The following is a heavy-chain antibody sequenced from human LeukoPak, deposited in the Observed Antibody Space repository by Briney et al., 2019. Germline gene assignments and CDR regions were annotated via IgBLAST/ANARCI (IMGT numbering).Heavy chain of an antibody. CDR2: IYYTGST. Sequence: SETLSLTCSVSGGSISSLYWSWIRQPPGKGLEWIGYIYYTGSTNYNPSLKSRVTMFVDMSKNQFSLRLSSVTAADTAVYYCASHRAYSSSSPFDYWGQGTLVTVSS. CDR3: ASHRAYSSSSPFDY. CDR1: GGSISSLY. J-gene: IGHJ4*02. V-gene: IGHV4-59*08. D-gene: IGHD6-6*01.